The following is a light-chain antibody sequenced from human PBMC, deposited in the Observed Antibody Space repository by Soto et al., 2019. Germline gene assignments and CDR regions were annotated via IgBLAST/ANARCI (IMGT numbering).Light chain of an antibody. CDR3: QSYYSSLSGSGV. Sequence: QSVLTQPPSVSGAPGQRVTISCTGSISNIGAGYEVHWYQQLPGTAPKLLISGHNNRPSGVPDRFFGSKSGTSASLTITGLQAEDEADYFCQSYYSSLSGSGVFGGGTKLTVL. J-gene: IGLJ3*02. CDR2: GHN. V-gene: IGLV1-40*01. CDR1: ISNIGAGYE.